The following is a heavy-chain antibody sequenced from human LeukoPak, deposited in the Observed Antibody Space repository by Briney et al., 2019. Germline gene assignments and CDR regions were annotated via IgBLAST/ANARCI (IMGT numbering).Heavy chain of an antibody. D-gene: IGHD3-16*01. Sequence: GRSLRLSCAASGFTFDNFAMHWVRQAPGKGLEWVSTINDNGAGTYYADSVKGRFTISRDNSYNTVSLQMNSLRDEDTGVYYCAKGLRTGVGPYMGYHYYMDVWGKGATVTVSS. J-gene: IGHJ6*03. V-gene: IGHV3-23*01. CDR1: GFTFDNFA. CDR3: AKGLRTGVGPYMGYHYYMDV. CDR2: INDNGAGT.